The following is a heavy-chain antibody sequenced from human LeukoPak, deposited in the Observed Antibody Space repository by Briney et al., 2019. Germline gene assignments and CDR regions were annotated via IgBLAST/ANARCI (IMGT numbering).Heavy chain of an antibody. D-gene: IGHD2-15*01. CDR1: GFTFSSYA. J-gene: IGHJ4*02. V-gene: IGHV3-23*01. Sequence: PGGSLRLSCAASGFTFSSYAMSWVRQAPGKGLEWVSAISGSGGSTYYADSVKGRFTISRDNSKNTLYLQMSSLSAEDAAVYYCAKDGLVVVVVATPDYWGQGTLVTVSS. CDR3: AKDGLVVVVVATPDY. CDR2: ISGSGGST.